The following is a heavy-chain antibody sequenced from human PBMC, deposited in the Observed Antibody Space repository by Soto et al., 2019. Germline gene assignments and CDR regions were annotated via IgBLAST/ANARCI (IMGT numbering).Heavy chain of an antibody. CDR1: GGSISSYY. J-gene: IGHJ4*02. CDR2: IYYSGST. CDR3: ARQTGQLVLVY. D-gene: IGHD6-13*01. Sequence: ASETLSLTCTVSGGSISSYYWSWIRQPPGKGLEWIGYIYYSGSTNYNPSLKSRVTISVDTSKNQFSLKLSSVTAADTAVYYCARQTGQLVLVYWGQGTLVTVSS. V-gene: IGHV4-59*08.